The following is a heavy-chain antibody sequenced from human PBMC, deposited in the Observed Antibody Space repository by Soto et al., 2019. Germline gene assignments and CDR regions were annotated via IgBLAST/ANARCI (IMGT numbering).Heavy chain of an antibody. Sequence: QVQLQQSGPGLVKPSQTLSLTCAISGDSVSSNSAAWNWIRQSPSRGLEWLGRTYYRSRWYNDYAVSLKSRMIIGPDASKNQFSLHLNSVPPEDTAVDYCAGTTSLQWYYMDVRGKGTTVYVS. CDR2: TYYRSRWYN. CDR3: AGTTSLQWYYMDV. CDR1: GDSVSSNSAA. J-gene: IGHJ6*03. V-gene: IGHV6-1*01. D-gene: IGHD1-1*01.